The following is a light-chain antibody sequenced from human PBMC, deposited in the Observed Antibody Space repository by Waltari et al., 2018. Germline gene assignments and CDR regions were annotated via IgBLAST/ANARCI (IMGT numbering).Light chain of an antibody. V-gene: IGKV1-39*01. J-gene: IGKJ5*01. CDR1: QSISSY. Sequence: DIQMTQSPSSLSASVGDRVTITCRASQSISSYLNWYQQKPGKAPNLLISAASSLQSGVPSRFSGSGSGTDFTLTIGSLQPEDFATYYCQQSYSTPITFGQGTRLEIK. CDR3: QQSYSTPIT. CDR2: AAS.